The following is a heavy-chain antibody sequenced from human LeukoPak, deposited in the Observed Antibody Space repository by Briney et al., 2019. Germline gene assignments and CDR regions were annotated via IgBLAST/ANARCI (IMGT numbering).Heavy chain of an antibody. CDR3: ARATVYSGSFDY. J-gene: IGHJ4*02. V-gene: IGHV4-61*01. CDR1: GGSVSSGSYY. D-gene: IGHD1-26*01. CDR2: IFYSGGT. Sequence: PSQTLSLTCTVSGGSVSSGSYYWTWIRQSPGKGLEWIGNIFYSGGTNYSPSLKSRVTIPVDTSKNQFSLKLIAVTAADTAVYYCARATVYSGSFDYWGQGTLVTVSS.